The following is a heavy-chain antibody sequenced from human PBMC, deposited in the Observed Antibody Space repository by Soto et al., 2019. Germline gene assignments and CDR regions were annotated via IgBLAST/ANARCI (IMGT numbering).Heavy chain of an antibody. CDR3: ARPRLGGYYFDS. D-gene: IGHD3-16*01. J-gene: IGHJ4*02. CDR2: IGSAGET. CDR1: GFTFTTYD. V-gene: IGHV3-13*01. Sequence: EVQLVESGGGSVQPGGSLRLSCAASGFTFTTYDMHWVRQVSGRGLEWVAAIGSAGETYYSDYVKSRFTISRENAKNPVYLQMNRLRVGDTAVYYCARPRLGGYYFDSWGQGSLVTVSS.